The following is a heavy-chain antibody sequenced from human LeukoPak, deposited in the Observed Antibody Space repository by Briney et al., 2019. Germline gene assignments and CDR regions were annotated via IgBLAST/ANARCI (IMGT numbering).Heavy chain of an antibody. J-gene: IGHJ4*02. Sequence: PSETLSLTCAVYGGSFSGYYWSWIRQPPGKGLEWIGEINHSGSTNYNPSLKSRVTISVDTSKNQFSLKLSSVTAADTAVYYCARLDDYYDSSGYYGYWGQGTLVTVSS. CDR3: ARLDDYYDSSGYYGY. CDR1: GGSFSGYY. CDR2: INHSGST. D-gene: IGHD3-22*01. V-gene: IGHV4-34*01.